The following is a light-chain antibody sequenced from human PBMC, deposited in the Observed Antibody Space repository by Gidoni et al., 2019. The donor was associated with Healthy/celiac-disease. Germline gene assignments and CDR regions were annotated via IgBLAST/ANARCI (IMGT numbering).Light chain of an antibody. Sequence: IQMTQTPSSLSASVGDRVTITCRASQSISSYLNWYQQKPGKAPKLLIYAASSLQSGVPSRFGGSGSGTDFTLTISSLQPEDCATYYCQQSYSTPPYTFGQGTKLEIK. CDR1: QSISSY. J-gene: IGKJ2*01. V-gene: IGKV1-39*01. CDR3: QQSYSTPPYT. CDR2: AAS.